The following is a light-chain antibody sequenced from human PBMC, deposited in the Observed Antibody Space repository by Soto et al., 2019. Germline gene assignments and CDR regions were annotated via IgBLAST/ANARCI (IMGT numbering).Light chain of an antibody. Sequence: ETVMTQSPATLSVSPGERATLSCRASQSISSNLAWYQQKPGQAPRLLIYGASTRATGIPARFSGSGSGTEFTLTISSLQSEDFAVYYCQHYNNGPPWTFGQGTKVEIK. CDR3: QHYNNGPPWT. V-gene: IGKV3-15*01. CDR2: GAS. CDR1: QSISSN. J-gene: IGKJ1*01.